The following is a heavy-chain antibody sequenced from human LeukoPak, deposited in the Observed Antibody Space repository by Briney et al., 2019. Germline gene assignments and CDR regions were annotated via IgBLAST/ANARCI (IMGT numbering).Heavy chain of an antibody. CDR2: IIPIFGTA. Sequence: ASVKVSCKASGGTFSSYAISWVRQAPGQGLEWMGGIIPIFGTANYAQKFQGRVTITADESTSTAYMELSSLRSEETAVYYCAVGVRYCSSTSCYTPFYYYYYMDVWGKGTTVTVSS. D-gene: IGHD2-2*01. CDR1: GGTFSSYA. J-gene: IGHJ6*03. V-gene: IGHV1-69*13. CDR3: AVGVRYCSSTSCYTPFYYYYYMDV.